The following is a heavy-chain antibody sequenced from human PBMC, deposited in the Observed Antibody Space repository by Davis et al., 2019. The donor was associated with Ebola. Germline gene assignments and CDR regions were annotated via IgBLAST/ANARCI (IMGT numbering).Heavy chain of an antibody. J-gene: IGHJ3*02. D-gene: IGHD3-3*01. CDR2: TYYYRSKWYI. Sequence: PSETLSLTCAISGDSVSGNNGAWNWIRQSPSRGLEWLGRTYYYRSKWYIDYAESVRGRIIINPDTSKNQLSLQVNSVTPEDTAVYYCARGFLRDGFDIWGQGTMITVSS. CDR1: GDSVSGNNGA. V-gene: IGHV6-1*01. CDR3: ARGFLRDGFDI.